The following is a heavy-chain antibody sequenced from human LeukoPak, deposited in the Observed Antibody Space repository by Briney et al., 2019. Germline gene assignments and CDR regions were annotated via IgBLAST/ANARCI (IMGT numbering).Heavy chain of an antibody. J-gene: IGHJ4*02. Sequence: PGGSLRLSCAASGFTFSSYSMNWVRQAPGKGLEWVSSISSSSSYIYYADSVKGRFTISRDNAKNSLYLQMNSLRAEDTAVYYCAGEYSGSYRIRHFDYWGQGTLVTVSS. CDR3: AGEYSGSYRIRHFDY. V-gene: IGHV3-21*01. CDR1: GFTFSSYS. D-gene: IGHD1-26*01. CDR2: ISSSSSYI.